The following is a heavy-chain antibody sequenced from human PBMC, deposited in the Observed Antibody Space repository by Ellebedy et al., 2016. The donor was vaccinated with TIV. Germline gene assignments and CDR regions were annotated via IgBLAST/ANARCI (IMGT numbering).Heavy chain of an antibody. CDR3: AKSTNGWWVFDH. D-gene: IGHD6-19*01. CDR2: FYSGGRT. J-gene: IGHJ4*02. V-gene: IGHV3-66*01. Sequence: PGGSLRLSCAASGFTVSSNYMSWVLQAPGKGLEWVSVFYSGGRTYYADSVKSRFTISRYNSKNTLYLQMNRLGAEDTAVYYCAKSTNGWWVFDHWGQGTLVTVSS. CDR1: GFTVSSNY.